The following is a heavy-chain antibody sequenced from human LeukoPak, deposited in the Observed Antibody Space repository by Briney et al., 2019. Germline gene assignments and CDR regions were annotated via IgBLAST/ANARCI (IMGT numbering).Heavy chain of an antibody. V-gene: IGHV4-39*06. J-gene: IGHJ5*02. Sequence: PSETLSLTCCVSGDSITSGAYYWAWLRQPPGKGLEWIGSVYYSGSIKYNPSLKGRVSISRDMSKNQFPLNLNSVTATETAVYCCATRDYAAWFDPWGQGTLVTVSS. D-gene: IGHD4-17*01. CDR1: GDSITSGAYY. CDR3: ATRDYAAWFDP. CDR2: VYYSGSI.